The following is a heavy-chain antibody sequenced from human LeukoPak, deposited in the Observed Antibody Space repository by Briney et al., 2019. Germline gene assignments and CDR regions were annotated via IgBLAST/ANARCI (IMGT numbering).Heavy chain of an antibody. V-gene: IGHV3-30*03. J-gene: IGHJ4*02. CDR3: AQWFGNHLDY. CDR2: ISYDGSNK. D-gene: IGHD3-10*01. CDR1: GFTFSSYG. Sequence: GRSLRLPCAASGFTFSSYGMHWVRQAPGKGLEWVAVISYDGSNKYYADSVKGRFTISRDNSKNTLYLQMNSLRAEDTAVYYCAQWFGNHLDYWGQGTLVTVSS.